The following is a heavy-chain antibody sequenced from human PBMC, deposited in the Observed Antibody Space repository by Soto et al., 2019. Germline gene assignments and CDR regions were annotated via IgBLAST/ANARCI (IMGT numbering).Heavy chain of an antibody. D-gene: IGHD3-16*01. Sequence: SETLSLTCFVSGDSIRDYYWSWIRQPVGKGLQWVGRIYSTGNSNENPSLKSRVSLSVDTSKNQFSLRLRSVTAADTAVYYCAREGLGFDFWGQGAMVTVSS. CDR2: IYSTGNS. CDR3: AREGLGFDF. V-gene: IGHV4-4*07. J-gene: IGHJ4*02. CDR1: GDSIRDYY.